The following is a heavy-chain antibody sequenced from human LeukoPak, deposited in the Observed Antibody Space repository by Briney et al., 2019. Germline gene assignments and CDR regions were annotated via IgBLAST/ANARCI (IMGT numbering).Heavy chain of an antibody. V-gene: IGHV3-23*01. Sequence: ECSLRLSCAASGFTFSRYAMRWVRQAPGAGLEWVSAISGSGGSTYYADPVKGRFTISRDNSKNTLYLQMNSLRAEDTAVYYCAKGMVRGVIIAKSHFDYWGQGTLVTVSS. CDR1: GFTFSRYA. CDR2: ISGSGGST. J-gene: IGHJ4*02. D-gene: IGHD3-10*01. CDR3: AKGMVRGVIIAKSHFDY.